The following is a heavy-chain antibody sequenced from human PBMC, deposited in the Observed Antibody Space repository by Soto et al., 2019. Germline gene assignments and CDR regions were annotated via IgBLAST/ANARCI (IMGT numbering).Heavy chain of an antibody. J-gene: IGHJ4*02. CDR1: GFTFSGYA. CDR3: ARGVGHSYGLDY. V-gene: IGHV3-64*01. CDR2: ISSNGGST. D-gene: IGHD5-18*01. Sequence: PGGSLRLSGAASGFTFSGYAMHCVRQAPGKGLEYVSVISSNGGSTYYANSVKGRFTISRDNSKNTLYLQMGSLRAEDMAVYYCARGVGHSYGLDYWGQGTRVTVSS.